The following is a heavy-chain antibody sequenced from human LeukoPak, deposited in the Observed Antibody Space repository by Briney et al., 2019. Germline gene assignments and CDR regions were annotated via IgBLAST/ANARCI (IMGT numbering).Heavy chain of an antibody. J-gene: IGHJ6*03. CDR3: ARGGSYQLLGHYYYYYMDV. V-gene: IGHV4-34*01. CDR1: GGSFSGYY. Sequence: PSETLSLTCAVYGGSFSGYYWSWIRQPPGKGLEWIGEINHSGSTNYNPSLKSRVTISVDTSKNQFSLKLSSVTAADTAVYYCARGGSYQLLGHYYYYYMDVWGKGTTVTVSS. D-gene: IGHD2-2*01. CDR2: INHSGST.